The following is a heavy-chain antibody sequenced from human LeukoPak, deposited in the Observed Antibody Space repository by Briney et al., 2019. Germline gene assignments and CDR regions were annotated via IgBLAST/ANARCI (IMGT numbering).Heavy chain of an antibody. V-gene: IGHV3-7*05. CDR1: GFTFSSYW. CDR3: AKGIYDDYGSGLFDY. CDR2: INQDVSER. J-gene: IGHJ4*02. D-gene: IGHD3-16*01. Sequence: GGSLRLSCAASGFTFSSYWMSWVRQAPGKGLEWVANINQDVSERNYVDSVKGRFTISRDNAKNSLYLQTNSLRADDTALYYCAKGIYDDYGSGLFDYWGQGTLVSVSS.